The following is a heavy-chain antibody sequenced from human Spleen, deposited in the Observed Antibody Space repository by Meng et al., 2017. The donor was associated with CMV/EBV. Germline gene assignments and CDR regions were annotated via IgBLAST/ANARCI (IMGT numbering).Heavy chain of an antibody. V-gene: IGHV3-30*04. CDR1: GFTFSSYT. J-gene: IGHJ4*02. CDR3: ARDDGEGAALYDS. CDR2: MSYDGRHK. D-gene: IGHD3-10*01. Sequence: CAASGFTFSSYTMHWVRQAPGKGLEWVAVMSYDGRHKYYADSMKGRLTISRDNSKNTVYLQMNSLRPEDTAVYYCARDDGEGAALYDSWGQGTLVTVSS.